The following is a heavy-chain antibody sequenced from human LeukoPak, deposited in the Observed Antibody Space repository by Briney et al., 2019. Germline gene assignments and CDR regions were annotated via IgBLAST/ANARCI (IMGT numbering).Heavy chain of an antibody. J-gene: IGHJ6*03. Sequence: SVKVSCKASGGTFSSYAISWVRQAPGQGLEWMGRIIPIFGTANYAQKFQGRVTITTDESTSTAYMELSSLRSEDTAVYYCARDPGPAAGTRYYHYYYMDVWGKGTTVTVSS. CDR2: IIPIFGTA. D-gene: IGHD6-13*01. V-gene: IGHV1-69*05. CDR1: GGTFSSYA. CDR3: ARDPGPAAGTRYYHYYYMDV.